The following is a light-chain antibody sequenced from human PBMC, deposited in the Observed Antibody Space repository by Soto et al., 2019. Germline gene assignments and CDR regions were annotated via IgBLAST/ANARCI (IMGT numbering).Light chain of an antibody. CDR2: GAS. CDR1: QSVSSNQ. J-gene: IGKJ3*01. CDR3: QRFETSFVFT. Sequence: EIVLTQSPGTLSLSPGERATLSCRASQSVSSNQLAWYQQKPGQAPRLLIYGASCRATGIPDRFSGSGSGTDFTLTISRLEPEDFALYYCQRFETSFVFTFGPGTKVDIK. V-gene: IGKV3-20*01.